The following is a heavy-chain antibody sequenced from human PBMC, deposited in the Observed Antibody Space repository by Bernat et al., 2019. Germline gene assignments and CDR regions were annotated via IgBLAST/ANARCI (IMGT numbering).Heavy chain of an antibody. Sequence: EVQLVESGGNLVQPGGSLRLSCAASGFSFSIYSMNWVRQTPGKGLEWLAYITGSSSTIHYADSVKGRFTISRDNAKNTLYLQMNSLRAEDTAVYYCARDISDTPRGWGIDYWGQGTLVAVSS. V-gene: IGHV3-48*01. CDR2: ITGSSSTI. D-gene: IGHD6-19*01. CDR1: GFSFSIYS. CDR3: ARDISDTPRGWGIDY. J-gene: IGHJ4*02.